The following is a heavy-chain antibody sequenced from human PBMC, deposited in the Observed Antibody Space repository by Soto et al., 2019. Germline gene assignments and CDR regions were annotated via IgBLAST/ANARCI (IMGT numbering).Heavy chain of an antibody. D-gene: IGHD2-15*01. CDR2: ISYDGSNK. V-gene: IGHV3-30-3*01. Sequence: QVQLVESGGGVVQPGRSLRLSCAASGFTFSSYAMHWVRLAPGKGLEWVAVISYDGSNKYYADSVKGRFTISRDNSKNTLYLQMNSLRAEDTAVYYCARGSPGGPTYYYYGMDVWGQGTTVTVSS. J-gene: IGHJ6*02. CDR3: ARGSPGGPTYYYYGMDV. CDR1: GFTFSSYA.